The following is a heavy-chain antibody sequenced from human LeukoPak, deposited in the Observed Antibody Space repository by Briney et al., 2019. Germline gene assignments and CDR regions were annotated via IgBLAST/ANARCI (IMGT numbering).Heavy chain of an antibody. D-gene: IGHD1-1*01. Sequence: SVKVSCKASGGTFSSYAISWVRQAPGQGLEWMGGIIPIFGTANYAQKFQGRVTMTRNTSISTAHMELSSLRSEDTAVYYCARGADNWNDGPPASASFDYWGQGTLVTVSS. CDR3: ARGADNWNDGPPASASFDY. CDR1: GGTFSSYA. J-gene: IGHJ4*02. CDR2: IIPIFGTA. V-gene: IGHV1-69*05.